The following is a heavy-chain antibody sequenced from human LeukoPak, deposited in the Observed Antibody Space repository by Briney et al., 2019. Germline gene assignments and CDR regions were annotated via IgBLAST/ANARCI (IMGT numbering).Heavy chain of an antibody. CDR3: AKDVYNWNFYFDY. J-gene: IGHJ4*02. CDR2: ISASGYST. CDR1: GFAFSNYA. D-gene: IGHD1-7*01. V-gene: IGHV3-23*01. Sequence: GGSLRLSCAASGFAFSNYAMNWVRQAPGKGLEWVSAISASGYSTYYADSVKGRFTISRDNSKKTLYLQMNSLRAEDTAIFYCAKDVYNWNFYFDYWGQGTLVTVSS.